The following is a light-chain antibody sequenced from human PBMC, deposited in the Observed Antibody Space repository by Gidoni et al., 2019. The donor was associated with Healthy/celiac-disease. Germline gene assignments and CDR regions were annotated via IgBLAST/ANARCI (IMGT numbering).Light chain of an antibody. J-gene: IGKJ1*01. CDR2: GPS. CDR3: QQYNNWPPWT. Sequence: EIVMTQSPATLSVSPGESATLSRSASQSVRSNLARYQQKPGQAPRLLIYGPSTKAAGMPARFSGSGSGTEFTLTISSLQAEDFVVFYCQQYNNWPPWTFGQGTKVEIK. CDR1: QSVRSN. V-gene: IGKV3-15*01.